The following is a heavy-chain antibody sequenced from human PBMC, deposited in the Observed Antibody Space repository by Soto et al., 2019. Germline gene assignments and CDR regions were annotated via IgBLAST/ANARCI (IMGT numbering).Heavy chain of an antibody. CDR1: GYTFSNYD. D-gene: IGHD5-18*01. Sequence: GASVKVSCKASGYTFSNYDINWVRQATGQGLEWMGWMNPNSGDTGYVQKFQGRVTMTTDTSTSTAYMELRSLRSDDTAVYYCARGRRRGYSYGFYFDYWGEGTLVTVSS. J-gene: IGHJ4*02. CDR3: ARGRRRGYSYGFYFDY. V-gene: IGHV1-8*01. CDR2: MNPNSGDT.